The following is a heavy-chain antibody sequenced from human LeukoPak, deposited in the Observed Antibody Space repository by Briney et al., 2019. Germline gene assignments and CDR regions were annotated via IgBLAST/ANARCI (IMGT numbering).Heavy chain of an antibody. Sequence: GRSLRLSCAASGFTFSSYAMHWVRQAPGKGLEWVAVISYDGSNKYYADSVKGRFTISRDNSKNTLYLQMNSLRAEDTAVYYCARGADGVFGVVPPHGYWGQGTLVTGSS. J-gene: IGHJ4*02. CDR2: ISYDGSNK. D-gene: IGHD3-3*01. CDR1: GFTFSSYA. V-gene: IGHV3-30-3*01. CDR3: ARGADGVFGVVPPHGY.